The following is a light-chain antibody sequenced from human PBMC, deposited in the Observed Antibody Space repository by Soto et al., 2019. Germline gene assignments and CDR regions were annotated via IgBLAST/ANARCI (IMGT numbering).Light chain of an antibody. Sequence: EIVLTQSPGALSVSPGERATLSCRASQTVRNNYLAWYQQNAGQAPRLLIYGASIRTTGTPDRFSGSGSGTDFILTISRLEPEDSAVYYCQHYGTTRYSFGQGTKLEIK. V-gene: IGKV3-20*01. CDR1: QTVRNNY. CDR2: GAS. J-gene: IGKJ2*01. CDR3: QHYGTTRYS.